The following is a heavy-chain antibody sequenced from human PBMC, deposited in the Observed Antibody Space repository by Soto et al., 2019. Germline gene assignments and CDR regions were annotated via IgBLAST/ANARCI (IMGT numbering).Heavy chain of an antibody. Sequence: ASVKVSCKASGGTFSSYAISWVRQAPGQGLEWMGGINPIIGKTGYAQKFQCRVTMTRNTSISTAYMELSSLRSEDTAVYYCSRALVRYYDFWNFDYYYYYMDVWGKGTTVTVSS. V-gene: IGHV1-8*02. D-gene: IGHD3-3*01. CDR3: SRALVRYYDFWNFDYYYYYMDV. CDR1: GGTFSSYA. J-gene: IGHJ6*03. CDR2: INPIIGKT.